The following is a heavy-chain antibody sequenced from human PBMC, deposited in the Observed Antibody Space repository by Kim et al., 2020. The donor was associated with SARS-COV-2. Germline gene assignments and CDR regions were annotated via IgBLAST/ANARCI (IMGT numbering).Heavy chain of an antibody. CDR3: ARRNDWNPFDY. D-gene: IGHD1-1*01. CDR2: INHSAST. V-gene: IGHV4-34*01. J-gene: IGHJ4*02. Sequence: SETLSLTCAVYGGSISSYSWSWIRQPPGKGLEWIAEINHSASTNYNPSLKSRVTISVDTSKNQFSLKLSSVTAADTAVYYCARRNDWNPFDYWGQGTLVTVSS. CDR1: GGSISSYS.